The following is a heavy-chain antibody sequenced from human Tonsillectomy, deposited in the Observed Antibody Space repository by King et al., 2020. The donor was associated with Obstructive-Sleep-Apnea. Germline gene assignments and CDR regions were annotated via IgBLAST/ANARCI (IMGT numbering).Heavy chain of an antibody. V-gene: IGHV3-64D*09. CDR2: ISSNGGST. CDR3: VKVLKAYSSGREGFDY. CDR1: GFTFSSYA. J-gene: IGHJ4*02. Sequence: EEQLVQSGGGLVQPGGSLRLSCSASGFTFSSYAMHWVRQAPGKGLEYVSAISSNGGSTYYADSVKGRFTISRDNSKNTLYLQMSSLRAEDTAVYYCVKVLKAYSSGREGFDYWGQGTLVTVSS. D-gene: IGHD3-22*01.